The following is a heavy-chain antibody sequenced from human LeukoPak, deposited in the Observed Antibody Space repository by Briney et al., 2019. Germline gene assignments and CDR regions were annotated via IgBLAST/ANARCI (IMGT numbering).Heavy chain of an antibody. CDR2: ISGSGGST. CDR3: AKDPGSRYSSSWTPCY. J-gene: IGHJ4*02. CDR1: GFTFSSYA. V-gene: IGHV3-23*01. Sequence: PGGSLRLSCAASGFTFSSYAMSWVRQAPGKGLEWVSGISGSGGSTYYADSVKGRFTISRDNSKNTVYLQMNSLRAEDTAVYYCAKDPGSRYSSSWTPCYWGQGTLVTVSS. D-gene: IGHD6-13*01.